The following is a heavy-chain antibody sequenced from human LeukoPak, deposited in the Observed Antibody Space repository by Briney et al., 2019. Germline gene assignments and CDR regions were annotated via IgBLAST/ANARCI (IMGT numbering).Heavy chain of an antibody. J-gene: IGHJ5*02. V-gene: IGHV4-34*01. CDR2: INHSGST. Sequence: SETLSLTCAVYGGSFSSYYWSWIRQPPGKGLEWIGEINHSGSTNYNPSLKSRVTISLDTSKNQFSLKLRSVTAADTAVYYCARDSGTTGEVKFDPWGQGTLVTVSS. CDR3: ARDSGTTGEVKFDP. D-gene: IGHD3-10*01. CDR1: GGSFSSYY.